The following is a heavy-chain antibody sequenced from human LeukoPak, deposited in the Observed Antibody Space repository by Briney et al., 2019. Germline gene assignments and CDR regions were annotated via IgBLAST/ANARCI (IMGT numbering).Heavy chain of an antibody. V-gene: IGHV4-59*08. CDR1: GGSISSYY. J-gene: IGHJ4*02. CDR3: ARTRYYYGSRSYGAPYYFDY. CDR2: IYYSGST. Sequence: SETLSLTCTVSGGSISSYYWSWIRQPPGKGLEWIGYIYYSGSTNYNPSPKSRVTISVDTSKNQFSLKLSSVTAADTAVYYCARTRYYYGSRSYGAPYYFDYWGQGTLVTVSS. D-gene: IGHD3-10*01.